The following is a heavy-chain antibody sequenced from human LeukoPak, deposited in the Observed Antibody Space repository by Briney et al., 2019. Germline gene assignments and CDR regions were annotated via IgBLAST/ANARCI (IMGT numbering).Heavy chain of an antibody. D-gene: IGHD3-16*02. V-gene: IGHV1-18*04. CDR1: GYTFTSYG. Sequence: ASVKVSFKASGYTFTSYGISWVRQAPGQGLEWMGSISPYNGNTNYAERLQGRVIMTTDTSTRTAYMELRSLRSDDTAVFYCARDQYDYVWGSYRPYFDYWGQGTLVTVSS. CDR3: ARDQYDYVWGSYRPYFDY. CDR2: ISPYNGNT. J-gene: IGHJ4*02.